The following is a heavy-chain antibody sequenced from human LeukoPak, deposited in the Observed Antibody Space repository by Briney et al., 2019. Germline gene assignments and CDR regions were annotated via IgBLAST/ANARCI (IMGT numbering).Heavy chain of an antibody. CDR3: AKERYDILTGYYNYYYGMDV. V-gene: IGHV3-30*18. D-gene: IGHD3-9*01. CDR2: ISCDGSNK. J-gene: IGHJ6*02. Sequence: QTGGSLRLSCAASGFTFSSYGMHWVRQAPGKGLEWVAVISCDGSNKYYADSVKGRFTISRDNSKNTLYLQMNSLRAEDTAVYYCAKERYDILTGYYNYYYGMDVWGQGTTVTVSS. CDR1: GFTFSSYG.